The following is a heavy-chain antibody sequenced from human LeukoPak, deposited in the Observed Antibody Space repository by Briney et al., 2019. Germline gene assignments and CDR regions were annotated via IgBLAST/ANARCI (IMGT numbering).Heavy chain of an antibody. J-gene: IGHJ3*02. CDR2: IEGDGNRI. D-gene: IGHD3-22*01. Sequence: GGSLRLSFAASGFTLSAYWMHWVRQAPGKGLMWVSRIEGDGNRITYADSVKGRFTISRDNSKNTLYLQMNSLRAEDTAVYYCARVVIGLYAFDIWGQGTMVTVSS. CDR1: GFTLSAYW. V-gene: IGHV3-74*01. CDR3: ARVVIGLYAFDI.